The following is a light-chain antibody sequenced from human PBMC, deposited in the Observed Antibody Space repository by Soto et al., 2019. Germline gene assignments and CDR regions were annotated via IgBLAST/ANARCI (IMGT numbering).Light chain of an antibody. Sequence: ELVLTQSPGTLSLSPGERATLSCRASQSVTSSYLAWYQQKPGQAPRLLISGASTRATGIPDRFSGSGSGTDFTLTISRLEPEDLAVYDGQQYGISLGVTFGQGTKLEIK. CDR1: QSVTSSY. J-gene: IGKJ2*01. CDR3: QQYGISLGVT. V-gene: IGKV3-20*01. CDR2: GAS.